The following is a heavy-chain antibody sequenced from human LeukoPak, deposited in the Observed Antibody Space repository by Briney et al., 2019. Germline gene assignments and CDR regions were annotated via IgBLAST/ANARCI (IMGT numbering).Heavy chain of an antibody. Sequence: SATLSLTCTVSGASLSSYYWSWIRQPAGKGLEWIGRIYTSGSTNYNPSLKSRVTIFVDTSKNLFSLILTSVSASDTAIYYCARDHWLFSSKTWYYYGMDVWGQGTTVTVSS. J-gene: IGHJ6*02. CDR2: IYTSGST. CDR1: GASLSSYY. D-gene: IGHD3-9*01. V-gene: IGHV4-4*07. CDR3: ARDHWLFSSKTWYYYGMDV.